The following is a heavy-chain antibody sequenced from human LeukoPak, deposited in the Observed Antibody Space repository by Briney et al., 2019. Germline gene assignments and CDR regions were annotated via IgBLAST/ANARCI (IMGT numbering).Heavy chain of an antibody. Sequence: PSETLSLTCAVSGYSISSGYYWGWIRQPPGKGLEWIGSIYHSGSTYYNASLKSRVTISVDTSKNQFSLKLSSVTAADTAVYYCARLLWYFDLWGRGTLVTVSS. CDR3: ARLLWYFDL. CDR1: GYSISSGYY. J-gene: IGHJ2*01. CDR2: IYHSGST. V-gene: IGHV4-38-2*01.